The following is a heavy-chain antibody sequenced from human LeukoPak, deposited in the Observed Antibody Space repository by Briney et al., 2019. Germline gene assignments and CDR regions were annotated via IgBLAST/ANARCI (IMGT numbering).Heavy chain of an antibody. J-gene: IGHJ6*02. CDR1: GGTFSSYA. Sequence: ASVKVSCKASGGTFSSYAISWVRQAPGQGLEWMGGIIPIFGTANYAQKFQGRVTITADESTSTAYMELSSLRSEDTAVYYCARGERITIFGVVTQAYYYYGMDVWGQGTTVTVSS. D-gene: IGHD3-3*01. V-gene: IGHV1-69*13. CDR3: ARGERITIFGVVTQAYYYYGMDV. CDR2: IIPIFGTA.